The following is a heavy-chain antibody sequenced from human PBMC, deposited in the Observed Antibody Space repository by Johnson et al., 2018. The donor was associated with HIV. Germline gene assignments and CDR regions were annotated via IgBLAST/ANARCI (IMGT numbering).Heavy chain of an antibody. Sequence: VQLVESGGDLVQPGGSLRLSCAASGFTVSSNEMSWVRQAPGKGLEWVSSISGGCTYYADSRKGRFTISRDHSKNTLHLQMNSLRAEDTAGNYCAKDRGGLAYFGGDCYLYDAFDIWGQGTMVTVSS. V-gene: IGHV3-38-3*01. CDR2: ISGGCT. CDR1: GFTVSSNE. CDR3: AKDRGGLAYFGGDCYLYDAFDI. D-gene: IGHD2-21*01. J-gene: IGHJ3*02.